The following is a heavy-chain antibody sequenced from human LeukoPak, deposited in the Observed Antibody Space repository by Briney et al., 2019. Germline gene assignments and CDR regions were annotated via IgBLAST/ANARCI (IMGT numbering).Heavy chain of an antibody. CDR2: ISRSGSPI. CDR3: ARSTGDDYYYGLDV. J-gene: IGHJ6*02. D-gene: IGHD7-27*01. V-gene: IGHV3-48*03. CDR1: GLTLRSYE. Sequence: PGGSLRLSCTASGLTLRSYETNGVREAPGKGPEWSSYISRSGSPIYADSVKGRFTISRDNAKNSLYLQMNSLRGEDTAVYYCARSTGDDYYYGLDVWGQGTTVTVSS.